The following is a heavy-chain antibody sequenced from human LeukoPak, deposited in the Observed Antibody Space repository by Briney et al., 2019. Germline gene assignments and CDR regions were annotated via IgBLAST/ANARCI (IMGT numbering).Heavy chain of an antibody. J-gene: IGHJ5*02. CDR3: ARDYPRNQWPVMPVYTGFDP. V-gene: IGHV4-31*01. Sequence: PSETLSLTCTVSGGSISSGGYYWSWIRQHPGEGLEWIGYIYYSGSTYYNPSLRSPVTISIDTSKNQFSLKLSSVTAADTAVYYCARDYPRNQWPVMPVYTGFDPWGQGTLVTVSS. CDR2: IYYSGST. D-gene: IGHD6-19*01. CDR1: GGSISSGGYY.